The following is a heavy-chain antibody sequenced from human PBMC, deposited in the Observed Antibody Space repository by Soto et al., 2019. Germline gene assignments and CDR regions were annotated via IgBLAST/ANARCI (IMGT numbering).Heavy chain of an antibody. CDR2: IYSSGST. CDR1: GGSISSGDYY. J-gene: IGHJ4*02. CDR3: ARGGDPLLFDY. Sequence: QVQLQESGPGLVKPSQTLSLTCTVSGGSISSGDYYWSWIRQPPGKGLEWIGYIYSSGSTYYNPSLKIPGTISVDTSKNQFTLKLSSVTAADTAVYYCARGGDPLLFDYWGQGTLVTVSS. V-gene: IGHV4-30-4*01. D-gene: IGHD2-21*02.